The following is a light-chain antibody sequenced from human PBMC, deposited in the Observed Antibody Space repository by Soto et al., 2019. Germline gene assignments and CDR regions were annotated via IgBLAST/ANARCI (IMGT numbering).Light chain of an antibody. CDR3: KQYGSSPLT. CDR2: GAS. V-gene: IGKV3-20*01. CDR1: QCVSSSF. Sequence: EIVLTQSPGTLSLSPGERATLSCRASQCVSSSFLAWYQQKPGQAPRLLIYGASSRATGIPDRFSGSGSGTVFTLTISRLEPEDVAVYYCKQYGSSPLTFVGGTKVEIK. J-gene: IGKJ4*01.